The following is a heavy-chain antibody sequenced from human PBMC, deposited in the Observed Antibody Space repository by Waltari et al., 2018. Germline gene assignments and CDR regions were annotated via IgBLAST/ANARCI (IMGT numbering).Heavy chain of an antibody. CDR1: GFTFRSYS. J-gene: IGHJ3*02. CDR3: ASEGYNAFDI. Sequence: EVQLVESGGGLVQPGGSLRLSCEASGFTFRSYSMNWVRQAPGKGLEWVSYISSSSSTIYYADSVKGRFTISRDNAKNSLYLQMNSLRAEDTAVYYCASEGYNAFDIWGQGTMVTVSS. D-gene: IGHD5-12*01. V-gene: IGHV3-48*04. CDR2: ISSSSSTI.